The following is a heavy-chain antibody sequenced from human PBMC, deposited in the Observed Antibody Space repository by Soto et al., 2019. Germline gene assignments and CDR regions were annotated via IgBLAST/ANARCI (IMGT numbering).Heavy chain of an antibody. CDR1: GGSIISSNYC. J-gene: IGHJ5*02. D-gene: IGHD3-22*01. CDR3: ARSNSGYYKWFDP. CDR2: IYYSGTT. V-gene: IGHV4-39*02. Sequence: PSETLSLTCTVSGGSIISSNYCWGWIRQPPGKGLEWIANIYYSGTTYCNPSLKSRVAISVDTSKNHFSLKLSSVTAADTAIYYCARSNSGYYKWFDPWGQGTLVTVSS.